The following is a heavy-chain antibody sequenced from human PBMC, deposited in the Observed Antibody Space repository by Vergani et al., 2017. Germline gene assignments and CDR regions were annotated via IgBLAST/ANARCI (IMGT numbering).Heavy chain of an antibody. CDR1: GFTFSNYE. V-gene: IGHV3-48*03. CDR2: ISTSGSPI. Sequence: EVQLVESGGGLVQPGGSLTLSCAASGFTFSNYEMNWVRQAPGKGLEWVSFISTSGSPIYYADSVKGRFTISRDNAKNSLDLQMNSLRAEDTAVYYCAPGSGSFDYWGQGTLVTVSS. D-gene: IGHD3-10*01. J-gene: IGHJ4*02. CDR3: APGSGSFDY.